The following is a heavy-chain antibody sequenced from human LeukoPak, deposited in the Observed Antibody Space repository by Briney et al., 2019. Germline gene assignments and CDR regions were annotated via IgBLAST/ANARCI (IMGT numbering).Heavy chain of an antibody. CDR3: ARGGGYDYGDYVFDY. V-gene: IGHV1-69*01. CDR1: GGTFSSYA. Sequence: GSSVKVSCKASGGTFSSYAISWVRQAPGQGLEWMGGIIPIFGTANYAQKFQGRVSITADESTSTAYMELSSLRSEDTAVYYCARGGGYDYGDYVFDYWGQGTLVTVSS. CDR2: IIPIFGTA. J-gene: IGHJ4*02. D-gene: IGHD4-17*01.